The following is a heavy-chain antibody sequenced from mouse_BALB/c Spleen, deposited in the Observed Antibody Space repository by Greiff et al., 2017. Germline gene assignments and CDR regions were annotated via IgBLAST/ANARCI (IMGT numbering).Heavy chain of an antibody. CDR2: ISYDGSN. V-gene: IGHV3-6*02. J-gene: IGHJ3*01. CDR1: GYSITSGYY. Sequence: EVHLVESGPGLVKPSQSLSLTCSVTGYSITSGYYWNWIRQFPGNKLEWMGYISYDGSNNYNPSLKNRISITSDTSKNQFFLKLNSVTTEDTATYYCARRGSMISCAYWGQGTLVTVSA. CDR3: ARRGSMISCAY. D-gene: IGHD2-3*01.